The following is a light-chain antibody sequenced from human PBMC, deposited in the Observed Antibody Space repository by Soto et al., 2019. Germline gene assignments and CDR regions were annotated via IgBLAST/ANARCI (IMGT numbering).Light chain of an antibody. CDR3: QQSYTSPGS. CDR1: QSINKY. J-gene: IGKJ2*01. CDR2: TAS. V-gene: IGKV1-39*01. Sequence: DIQMTQSPSSLSASVGDRVTITCRASQSINKYLNWYQQKPGKAPKFLISTASSLQSGVPPRFSGSGSGTDFALTISRLEPEDFATYYCQQSYTSPGSFVPGTTLEMK.